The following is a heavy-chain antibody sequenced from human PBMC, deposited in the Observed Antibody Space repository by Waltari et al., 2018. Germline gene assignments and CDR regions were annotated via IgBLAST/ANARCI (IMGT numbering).Heavy chain of an antibody. Sequence: HVQLVQYRAEVKKPGSSVKVYCKAPGVSFSSYAIRWVRQAPGQGLEWMGGIIPIFGTANYAHKCQGRVTITTDESTSTAYMELSSLRSEDTAVYYCARASLGIAVAGTYAYWGQGTLVTVSS. J-gene: IGHJ4*02. D-gene: IGHD6-19*01. V-gene: IGHV1-69*05. CDR1: GVSFSSYA. CDR2: IIPIFGTA. CDR3: ARASLGIAVAGTYAY.